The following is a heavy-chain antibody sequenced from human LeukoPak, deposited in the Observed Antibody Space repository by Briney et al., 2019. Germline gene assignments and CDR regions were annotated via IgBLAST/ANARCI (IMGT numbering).Heavy chain of an antibody. CDR2: ISGSGGST. CDR1: GFTFSDYY. J-gene: IGHJ4*02. Sequence: GGSLRLSCAASGFTFSDYYMSWIRQAPGKGLEWVSAISGSGGSTYYADSVKGRFTISRDNSKNTLYLQMNSLRAEDTAVYYCAKEVAATVDLDYWGQGTLVTVSS. CDR3: AKEVAATVDLDY. V-gene: IGHV3-23*01. D-gene: IGHD2-15*01.